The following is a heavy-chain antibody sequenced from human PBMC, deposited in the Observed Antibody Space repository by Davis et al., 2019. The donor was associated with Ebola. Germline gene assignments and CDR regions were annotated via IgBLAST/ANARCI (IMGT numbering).Heavy chain of an antibody. Sequence: SVKVSCKASGGTFSTYAISWVRQAPGQGLEWMGGIIPIFGTANYAQKFQGRVTITADKSTNTAYMELSSLRSEDTAVYYCARDLSWYSSSHPNWFDPWGQGTLVTVSS. D-gene: IGHD6-6*01. J-gene: IGHJ5*02. CDR1: GGTFSTYA. V-gene: IGHV1-69*06. CDR2: IIPIFGTA. CDR3: ARDLSWYSSSHPNWFDP.